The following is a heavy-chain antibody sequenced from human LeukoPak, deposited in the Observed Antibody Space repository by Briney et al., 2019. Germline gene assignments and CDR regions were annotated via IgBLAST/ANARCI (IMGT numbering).Heavy chain of an antibody. J-gene: IGHJ5*02. D-gene: IGHD2-15*01. CDR1: GGSISSSNW. V-gene: IGHV4-4*02. Sequence: SGTLSLTCAVSGGSISSSNWWSWVRQPPGKGLEWIGEINHSGSTNYNPSLKSRVTISVDTSKNQFSLKLSSVTAADTAVYYCAKASLGYCSGGSCRNWFDPWGQGTLVTVSS. CDR2: INHSGST. CDR3: AKASLGYCSGGSCRNWFDP.